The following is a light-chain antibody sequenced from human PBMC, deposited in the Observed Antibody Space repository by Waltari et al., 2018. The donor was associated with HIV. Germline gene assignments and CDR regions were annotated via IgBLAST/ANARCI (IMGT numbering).Light chain of an antibody. V-gene: IGLV1-51*01. J-gene: IGLJ3*02. CDR1: NSNIGNNF. Sequence: QSVLTQPPSVSAAPGQRLTISCPGSNSNIGNNFVSWYQHVPGTAPKLIIFDSNRRPSGIPDRFSGSQSGASATLAIAGLQTGDEAHYYCGTWDTVLSVVVFGGGTKLTVL. CDR2: DSN. CDR3: GTWDTVLSVVV.